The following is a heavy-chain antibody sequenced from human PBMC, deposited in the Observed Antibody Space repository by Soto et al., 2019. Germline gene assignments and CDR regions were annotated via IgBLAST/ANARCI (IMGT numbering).Heavy chain of an antibody. CDR1: GFTFSRYS. CDR2: ISSTTNYI. D-gene: IGHD4-4*01. J-gene: IGHJ3*02. CDR3: ARAGVTTIIRNGLDI. V-gene: IGHV3-21*01. Sequence: PGGSLRLSCAASGFTFSRYSMNWVRQAPGKGLEWVSSISSTTNYIYYADSMKGRFTVSRDNPKNTLYLQMNGLRVEDTAVYYCARAGVTTIIRNGLDIWGQGTMVTVSS.